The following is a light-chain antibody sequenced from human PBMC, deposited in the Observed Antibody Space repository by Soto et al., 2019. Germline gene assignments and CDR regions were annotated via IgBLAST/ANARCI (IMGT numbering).Light chain of an antibody. J-gene: IGKJ4*01. Sequence: EVVLTQSPDTLSLSPGERATLSCRASQSVNSKYLAWYQQKPGQAPRLFIYGTSSRAIGIPDRFSGSGSGTDFTLTISRLEPEDFAVYYCQQYDNSHLTFGGGTKVEIK. CDR1: QSVNSKY. CDR2: GTS. V-gene: IGKV3-20*01. CDR3: QQYDNSHLT.